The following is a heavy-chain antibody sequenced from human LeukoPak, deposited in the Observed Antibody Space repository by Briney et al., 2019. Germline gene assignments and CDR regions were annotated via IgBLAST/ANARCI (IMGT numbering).Heavy chain of an antibody. V-gene: IGHV3-9*01. D-gene: IGHD3-22*01. CDR1: GFTFDDYA. Sequence: PGGSLRLSCAASGFTFDDYAMRWVRQAPGKGLEWVSGISWNSGSIGYADSVKGRFTISRDNAKNSLYLQMNSLRAEDTALYYCAKSIAYYYDSSGYGYYFDYWGQGTLVTVSS. CDR2: ISWNSGSI. J-gene: IGHJ4*02. CDR3: AKSIAYYYDSSGYGYYFDY.